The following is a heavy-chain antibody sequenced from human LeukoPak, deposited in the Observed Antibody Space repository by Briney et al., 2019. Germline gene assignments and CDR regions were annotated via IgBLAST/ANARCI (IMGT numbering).Heavy chain of an antibody. CDR2: IYYSGST. V-gene: IGHV4-59*01. D-gene: IGHD3-3*01. CDR1: GGSISSYY. J-gene: IGHJ3*02. Sequence: SETLSLTCTVSGGSISSYYWSWIRQPPGKGLEWIGYIYYSGSTNYNPSLESRVTISVDTSKNQFSLKLSSLTAADTAVYYCARGTLITIFGVVFYGAFDIWGQGTMVTVSS. CDR3: ARGTLITIFGVVFYGAFDI.